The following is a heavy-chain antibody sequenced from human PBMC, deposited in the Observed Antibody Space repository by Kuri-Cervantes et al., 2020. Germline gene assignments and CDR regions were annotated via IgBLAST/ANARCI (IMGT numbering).Heavy chain of an antibody. V-gene: IGHV1-8*01. J-gene: IGHJ6*02. CDR2: MNSNSGNT. CDR3: ARADRWLQLVYYYGMDV. Sequence: ASVKVSCKASGYTFTSYDINWVRQATGQGLEWMGWMNSNSGNTGYAQKFQGRVTMTRNTSISTAYMELSSLRSEDTAVYYCARADRWLQLVYYYGMDVWGQGTTVTVSS. D-gene: IGHD5-24*01. CDR1: GYTFTSYD.